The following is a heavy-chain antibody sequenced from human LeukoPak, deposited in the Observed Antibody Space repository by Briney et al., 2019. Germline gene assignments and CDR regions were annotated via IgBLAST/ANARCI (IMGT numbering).Heavy chain of an antibody. V-gene: IGHV4-4*09. J-gene: IGHJ4*02. Sequence: SETLSLTCSVSGGSLTNYYWGWIRQPPGKGLEFIGYIHSDGTTNYDSSLQSRVAISLDTSKIQFSLRLYAVTAADTALYFCARLNFRGGEALHFDSWGQGTLVTVSS. CDR1: GGSLTNYY. CDR2: IHSDGTT. D-gene: IGHD3-16*01. CDR3: ARLNFRGGEALHFDS.